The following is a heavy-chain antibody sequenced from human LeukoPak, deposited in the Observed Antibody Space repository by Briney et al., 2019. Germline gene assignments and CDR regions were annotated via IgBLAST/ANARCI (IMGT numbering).Heavy chain of an antibody. Sequence: SETLSLTCTVSGGSISSGSYYWSWIRQPPGKGLEWIGYIYYSGSTYYNPSLKSRVTISVDTSKNQFSLKLSSVTAADTAVYYCARPYGGNSGGHAFDIWGQGTMVTVSS. V-gene: IGHV4-30-4*08. CDR1: GGSISSGSYY. J-gene: IGHJ3*02. CDR3: ARPYGGNSGGHAFDI. CDR2: IYYSGST. D-gene: IGHD4-23*01.